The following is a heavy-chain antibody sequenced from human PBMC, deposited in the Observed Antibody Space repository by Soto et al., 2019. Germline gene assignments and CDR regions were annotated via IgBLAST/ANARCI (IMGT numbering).Heavy chain of an antibody. CDR2: ISADNGDT. V-gene: IGHV1-18*04. Sequence: SVTVAHMASGCSLATYGFIWVGQAAGQGLECVGWISADNGDTHYSQKFQCRVTLTTDTSTNTGYMELRSLTSDDTAVYFCATEPIYYTEVRGYAANGHWGQ. CDR3: ATEPIYYTEVRGYAANGH. J-gene: IGHJ1*01. CDR1: GCSLATYG. D-gene: IGHD3-22*01.